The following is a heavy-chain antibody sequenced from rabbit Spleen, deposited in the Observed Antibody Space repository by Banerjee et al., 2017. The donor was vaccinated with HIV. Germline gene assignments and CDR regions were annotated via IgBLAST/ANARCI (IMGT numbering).Heavy chain of an antibody. CDR3: ARDTSSSFSSYGMDL. D-gene: IGHD1-1*01. V-gene: IGHV1S40*01. Sequence: QSLEESGGDVVKPGASLTLTCIASGFSFSGSHYMCWVRQAPGKGLEWIACIDSGSSGFTYFATWAKGRFTISKTSSTTVTLQMTRLTAADTATYFCARDTSSSFSSYGMDLWGQGTLVTVS. J-gene: IGHJ6*01. CDR2: IDSGSSGFT. CDR1: GFSFSGSHY.